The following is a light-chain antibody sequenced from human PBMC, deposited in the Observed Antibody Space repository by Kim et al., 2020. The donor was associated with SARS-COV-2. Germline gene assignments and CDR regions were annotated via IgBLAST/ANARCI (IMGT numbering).Light chain of an antibody. CDR1: QDINNY. CDR3: QHYANLPLS. J-gene: IGKJ4*01. V-gene: IGKV1-33*01. CDR2: DAS. Sequence: DIQMTQSPSSLSASVGDRVTITCQASQDINNYLNWYQQKPGKAPKLLIYDASNLETGVPSRFTGSGSGTDFTFTINSLQPEDIATYYCQHYANLPLSFGGGTKLEI.